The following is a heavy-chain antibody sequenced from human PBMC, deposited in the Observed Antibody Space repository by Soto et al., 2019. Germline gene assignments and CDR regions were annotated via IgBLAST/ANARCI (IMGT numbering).Heavy chain of an antibody. D-gene: IGHD7-27*01. CDR2: IYYNGNT. CDR1: GGSISNHY. J-gene: IGHJ4*02. V-gene: IGHV4-59*11. Sequence: QVQLPESGPGLVKPSETLSLTCTVSGGSISNHYWSWIRQPPGKGLEWIGYIYYNGNTNYNPSLKSRVTMSVATSRNQISLKLTTVTAADTAVYYCTRANWYSEYWGQGTLVTVSS. CDR3: TRANWYSEY.